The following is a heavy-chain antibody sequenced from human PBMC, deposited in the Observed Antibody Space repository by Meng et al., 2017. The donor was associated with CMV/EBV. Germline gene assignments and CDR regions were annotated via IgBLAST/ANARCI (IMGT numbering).Heavy chain of an antibody. CDR3: ARDSSSLYYYYYGMDV. D-gene: IGHD6-6*01. J-gene: IGHJ6*02. CDR1: GGSISSYY. Sequence: GSLRLSCTVSGGSISSYYWSWIRQPPGKGLEWIGYIYYSGSTNYNPSLKSRVTISVDTSKTQFSLKLSSVTAADTAVYYCARDSSSLYYYYYGMDVWGQGTTVTVSS. V-gene: IGHV4-59*01. CDR2: IYYSGST.